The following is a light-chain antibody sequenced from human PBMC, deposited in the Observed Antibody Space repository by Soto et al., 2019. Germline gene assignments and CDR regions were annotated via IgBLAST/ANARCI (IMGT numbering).Light chain of an antibody. Sequence: DIQMTQSPSSLSASVGDRVTITCRASQSISSYLNWYQQKPGKAPKLLIYAASSLQSGVPSRLSGSGSGTDITLTISSLQPEDFATYYCQQSYSTPLTLGGGTKVEIK. V-gene: IGKV1-39*01. CDR1: QSISSY. CDR3: QQSYSTPLT. CDR2: AAS. J-gene: IGKJ4*01.